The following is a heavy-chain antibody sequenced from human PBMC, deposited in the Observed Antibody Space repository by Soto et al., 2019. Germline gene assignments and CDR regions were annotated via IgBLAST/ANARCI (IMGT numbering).Heavy chain of an antibody. Sequence: QVQLQESGPGLVKASQTLSLTCTVSGGSISSGDYNWSWIRQPPGKGLEWIGYIYYSGYTYNNPSLKSRVTISVDTSKIQFSLKLSSVTAADTAVYYCARSGDYVPFDYWGQGTLVTVSS. J-gene: IGHJ4*02. CDR3: ARSGDYVPFDY. CDR1: GGSISSGDYN. V-gene: IGHV4-30-4*01. D-gene: IGHD4-17*01. CDR2: IYYSGYT.